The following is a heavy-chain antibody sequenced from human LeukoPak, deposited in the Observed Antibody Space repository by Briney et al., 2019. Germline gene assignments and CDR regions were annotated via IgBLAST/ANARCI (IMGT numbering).Heavy chain of an antibody. Sequence: GGSLRLSCAAPGFTFDDYGMSWVRQAPGKGLEWVSGINWNGGSTGYADSVKGRFTISRDNAKNSLYLQMNSLRAEDTALYHCATIHYDSSGYYFDYWGQGTLVTVSS. CDR1: GFTFDDYG. D-gene: IGHD3-22*01. V-gene: IGHV3-20*01. CDR2: INWNGGST. J-gene: IGHJ4*02. CDR3: ATIHYDSSGYYFDY.